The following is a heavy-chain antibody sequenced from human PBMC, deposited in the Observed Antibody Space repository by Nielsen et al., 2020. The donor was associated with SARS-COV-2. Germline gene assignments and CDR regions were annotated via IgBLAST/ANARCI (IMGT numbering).Heavy chain of an antibody. J-gene: IGHJ5*02. V-gene: IGHV4-39*07. CDR1: GGSISSSSYY. Sequence: SETLSLTCTVSGGSISSSSYYWGWIRQPPGKGLEWIGSIYYSGSTYYNPSLKSRVTISVDTSKNQFSLKLSSVTAADTAVYYCARYQWGSGSFWFDPWGQGTLVTVSS. CDR3: ARYQWGSGSFWFDP. D-gene: IGHD3-10*01. CDR2: IYYSGST.